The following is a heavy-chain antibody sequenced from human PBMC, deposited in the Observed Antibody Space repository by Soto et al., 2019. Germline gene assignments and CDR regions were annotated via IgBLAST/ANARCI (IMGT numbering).Heavy chain of an antibody. D-gene: IGHD2-15*01. CDR1: GFTFSSYV. Sequence: PGGSLRLSCAASGFTFSSYVMHWVRQAPGKGLEYVSVISSNGGGTYYANSVKGRFTISRDNSKNTLYLEMGSLRAEDMAVYYCARGGYCSAGSCYSYLRPWYFELWGRGTLVTVSS. V-gene: IGHV3-64*01. CDR3: ARGGYCSAGSCYSYLRPWYFEL. J-gene: IGHJ2*01. CDR2: ISSNGGGT.